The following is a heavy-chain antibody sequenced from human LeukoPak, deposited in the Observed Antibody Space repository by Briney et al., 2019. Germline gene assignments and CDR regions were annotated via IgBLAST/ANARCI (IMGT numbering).Heavy chain of an antibody. CDR2: IYYSGST. Sequence: SETLSLTCTVSGGSISSSSYYWGWIRQPPGKGLEWIGSIYYSGSTYYNPSLKSRVAISVDTSKNQFSLKLSSVTAADTAVYYCARQRYYYGSGSAYWGQGTLVTVSS. J-gene: IGHJ4*02. CDR1: GGSISSSSYY. V-gene: IGHV4-39*01. CDR3: ARQRYYYGSGSAY. D-gene: IGHD3-10*01.